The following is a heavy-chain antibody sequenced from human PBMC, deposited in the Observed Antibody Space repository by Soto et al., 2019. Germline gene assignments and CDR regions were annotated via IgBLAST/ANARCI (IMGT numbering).Heavy chain of an antibody. V-gene: IGHV3-23*01. CDR2: INGGAGRT. CDR3: AKARYNWNDALFDY. J-gene: IGHJ4*02. CDR1: GFTLTSYA. D-gene: IGHD1-1*01. Sequence: PGGSLRLSCADSGFTLTSYAMSWVRQAPGKGLEWVSAINGGAGRTHYADSVKGRFTISRDTSRNTLFLQMNSLRAEDTAVYYCAKARYNWNDALFDYWGQGTLVTVSS.